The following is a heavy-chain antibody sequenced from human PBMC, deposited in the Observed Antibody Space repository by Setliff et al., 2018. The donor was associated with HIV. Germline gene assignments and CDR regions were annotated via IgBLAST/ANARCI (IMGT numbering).Heavy chain of an antibody. CDR2: IGQDGSEK. Sequence: PGGSLRLSCAASGFTFSDYWMSWVRQAPGKGLEWVANIGQDGSEKNYVDSAKGRFTISRDNARNLVYLQMNSLKGDDTAVYYCARDVAVAATEFWGQGIQVTVSS. J-gene: IGHJ4*02. CDR3: ARDVAVAATEF. V-gene: IGHV3-7*03. CDR1: GFTFSDYW. D-gene: IGHD6-19*01.